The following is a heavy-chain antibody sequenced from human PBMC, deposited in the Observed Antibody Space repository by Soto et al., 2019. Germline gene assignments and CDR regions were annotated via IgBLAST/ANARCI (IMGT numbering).Heavy chain of an antibody. Sequence: ASVKVSCKASGGTFSSYAISWVRQAPGQGLEWMGGIIPIFGTANYAQKFQGRVTITADESTSTAYMELSSLRSEDTAVYYCARGREAVVVVPAAMTPYYFDYWGQGTLVTVSS. J-gene: IGHJ4*02. D-gene: IGHD2-2*01. CDR3: ARGREAVVVVPAAMTPYYFDY. V-gene: IGHV1-69*13. CDR2: IIPIFGTA. CDR1: GGTFSSYA.